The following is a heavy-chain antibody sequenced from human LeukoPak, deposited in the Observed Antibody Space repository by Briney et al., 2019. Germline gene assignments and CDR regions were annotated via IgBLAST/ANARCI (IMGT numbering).Heavy chain of an antibody. D-gene: IGHD5-12*01. V-gene: IGHV1-8*01. CDR2: MNPNSGNT. J-gene: IGHJ4*02. CDR1: GYTFTSYD. CDR3: ARGITGYAEGGFDY. Sequence: GESLKISCKGSGYTFTSYDINWVRQATVQGLEWMGWMNPNSGNTGYAQKFQGRVTMTRNTSISTAYMELSSLRSEDTAVYYCARGITGYAEGGFDYWGQGTLVTVSS.